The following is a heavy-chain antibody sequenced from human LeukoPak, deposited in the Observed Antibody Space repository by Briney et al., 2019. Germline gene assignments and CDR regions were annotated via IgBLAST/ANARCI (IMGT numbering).Heavy chain of an antibody. CDR2: ISYDGSRK. J-gene: IGHJ6*02. CDR3: AKDSDSGSNYLSGYYYYAMDV. Sequence: GGSLRLSCAASGFTLTDYAIQWVRQAPGKGLEWVAIISYDGSRKYYADSAKGRFTIPIDKSKKTLYVQMNDLRAKDAAVYYYAKDSDSGSNYLSGYYYYAMDVWGQGTKVTVSS. V-gene: IGHV3-30-3*01. CDR1: GFTLTDYA. D-gene: IGHD3-10*01.